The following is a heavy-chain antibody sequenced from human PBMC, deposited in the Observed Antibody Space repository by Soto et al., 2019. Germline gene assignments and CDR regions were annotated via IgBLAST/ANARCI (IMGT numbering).Heavy chain of an antibody. CDR3: ARAFLEWLGPPPDWFDP. J-gene: IGHJ5*02. Sequence: SQTLSLTCAISGDSVSSNSAAWNWIRQSPSRGLEWLGRTYYRSKWYNDYAVSVKSRITINPDTSKNQFSLQLNSVTPEDTAVYYCARAFLEWLGPPPDWFDPWGQGTLVPVSS. D-gene: IGHD3-3*01. CDR2: TYYRSKWYN. CDR1: GDSVSSNSAA. V-gene: IGHV6-1*01.